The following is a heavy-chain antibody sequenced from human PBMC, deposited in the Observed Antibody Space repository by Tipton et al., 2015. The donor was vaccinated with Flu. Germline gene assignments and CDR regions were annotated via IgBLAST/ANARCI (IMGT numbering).Heavy chain of an antibody. CDR2: MYSSGTT. J-gene: IGHJ4*02. CDR1: GGSISSFY. CDR3: AKDAQEHCSSSSNCSELDY. D-gene: IGHD2-2*01. V-gene: IGHV4-4*07. Sequence: LRLSCTVSGGSISSFYWSWIRQPAGKGLEWIGRMYSSGTTKYNPSLKSRVTMSVDTSKNQFSLKLSSVTAEDTAVYYCAKDAQEHCSSSSNCSELDYWGQGTKVTV.